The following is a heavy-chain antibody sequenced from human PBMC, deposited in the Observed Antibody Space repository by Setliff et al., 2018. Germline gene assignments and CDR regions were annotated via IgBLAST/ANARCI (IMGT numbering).Heavy chain of an antibody. CDR3: ARRHCSGGSCYSLNYFDY. CDR1: GDSISNYY. V-gene: IGHV4-4*08. D-gene: IGHD2-15*01. J-gene: IGHJ4*02. CDR2: IYAGEAT. Sequence: SETLSLTCTVSGDSISNYYWIRQTAGKGLEWIGSIYAGEATYYNPSLESRVVISVDSSKKRFSLKVSSVTAADTAVYYCARRHCSGGSCYSLNYFDYWGQGTLVTVSS.